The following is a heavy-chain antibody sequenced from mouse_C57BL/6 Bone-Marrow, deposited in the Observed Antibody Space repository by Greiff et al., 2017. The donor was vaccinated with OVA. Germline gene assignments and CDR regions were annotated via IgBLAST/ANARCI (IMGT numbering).Heavy chain of an antibody. CDR1: GYTFTSYW. D-gene: IGHD5-2*01. Sequence: QVQLQQPGAELVRPGSSVKLSCKASGYTFTSYWMDWVKQRPGQGLEWIGNIYPSDSETHYNQKFKDKATLTVDKSSSTAYMQLSSLTSEDSAVYYCARKEYDFDYWGQGTTLTVSS. CDR2: IYPSDSET. J-gene: IGHJ2*01. CDR3: ARKEYDFDY. V-gene: IGHV1-61*01.